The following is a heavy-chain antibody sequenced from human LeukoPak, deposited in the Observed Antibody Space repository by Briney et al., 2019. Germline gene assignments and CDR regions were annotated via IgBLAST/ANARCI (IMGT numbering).Heavy chain of an antibody. CDR2: ISSNGGST. J-gene: IGHJ3*02. CDR3: ARTDYDFWSGHAFDI. Sequence: PGGSLRLSCAASGSTFSSYAMHWVRQAPGKGLEYVSAISSNGGSTYYANSVKGRFTVSRDNSKNTLYLQMGSLRAEDMAVYYCARTDYDFWSGHAFDIWGQGTMVTVSS. V-gene: IGHV3-64*01. CDR1: GSTFSSYA. D-gene: IGHD3-3*01.